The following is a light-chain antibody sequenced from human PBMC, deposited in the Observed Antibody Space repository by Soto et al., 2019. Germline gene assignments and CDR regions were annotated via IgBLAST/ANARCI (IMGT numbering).Light chain of an antibody. CDR2: GAS. V-gene: IGKV3-15*01. CDR3: QQYNNWPRT. CDR1: QSVSSN. J-gene: IGKJ1*01. Sequence: EIIMTKSPATLSVSPGEKATLSCTASQSVSSNLAWYQQKPGQAPTLLIYGASTRATGIPARFSGSGSGTEFTLTLCSLLSEDFAVYYCQQYNNWPRTFGQGTKVDIK.